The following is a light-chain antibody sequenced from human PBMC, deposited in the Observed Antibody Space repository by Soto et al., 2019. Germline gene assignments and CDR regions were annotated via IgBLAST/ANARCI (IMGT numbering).Light chain of an antibody. CDR3: QQYGSSPFT. V-gene: IGKV3-20*01. CDR1: QGVRSSF. CDR2: GTS. Sequence: EIVLTQSPGTLSFSPGERATLSCRASQGVRSSFFAWYQQKPGQAPRLLIYGTSTRATGIPDRFSGSGSGTDFTLTISRLECEDFAVYYCQQYGSSPFTFGPGTKLDLK. J-gene: IGKJ3*01.